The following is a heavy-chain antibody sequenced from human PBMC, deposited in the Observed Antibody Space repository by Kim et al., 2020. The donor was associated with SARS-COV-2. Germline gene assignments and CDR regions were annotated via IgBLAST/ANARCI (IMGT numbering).Heavy chain of an antibody. D-gene: IGHD6-19*01. V-gene: IGHV3-21*01. Sequence: GGSLRLSCAASGFTFSSYSMNWVRQAPGKGLEWVSSISSSSSYIYYADSVKGRFTISRDNAKNSLYLQMNSLRAEDTAVYYCARDGNNSGYSSGWSPEGKVVGYGMDVWGQGTTVTVSS. CDR1: GFTFSSYS. J-gene: IGHJ6*02. CDR2: ISSSSSYI. CDR3: ARDGNNSGYSSGWSPEGKVVGYGMDV.